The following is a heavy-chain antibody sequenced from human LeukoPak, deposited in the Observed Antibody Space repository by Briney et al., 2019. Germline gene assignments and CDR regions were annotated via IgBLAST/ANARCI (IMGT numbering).Heavy chain of an antibody. J-gene: IGHJ3*02. V-gene: IGHV4-4*07. CDR1: GGSISSYY. CDR2: IYTSGST. CDR3: ARDRAMAGTNDAFDI. Sequence: PSETLSLTCTVSGGSISSYYWSWIRQPAGKGLXXXXRIYTSGSTNYNPSLKSRVTMSVDTSKNQFSLKLSSVTAADTAVYYCARDRAMAGTNDAFDIWGQGTMVTVSS. D-gene: IGHD2-8*01.